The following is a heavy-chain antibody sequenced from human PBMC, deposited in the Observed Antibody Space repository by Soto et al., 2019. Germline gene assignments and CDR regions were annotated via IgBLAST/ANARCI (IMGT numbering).Heavy chain of an antibody. D-gene: IGHD2-2*01. Sequence: QLQLVQSGAEVKKPGSSVKVSCKASGGNFRRYAISWVRQAPGQGLEWMGGILPIFGSPSHAQKFRDRVTITADESTSTAYLELTSLTSEDTAIYYCVFGDCTSSSCSYYVYGFDVWGQGTTVTVSS. V-gene: IGHV1-69*01. J-gene: IGHJ6*02. CDR2: ILPIFGSP. CDR1: GGNFRRYA. CDR3: VFGDCTSSSCSYYVYGFDV.